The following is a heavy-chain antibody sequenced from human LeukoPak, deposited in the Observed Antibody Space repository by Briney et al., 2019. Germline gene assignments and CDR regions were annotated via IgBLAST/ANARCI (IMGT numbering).Heavy chain of an antibody. Sequence: GGSLRLFCAASGFTFSSYAMRWVRQAPGKGLEWVSSISGSGGSTYYADSVKGRFTISRDNSKNTLYLQMNSLRAEDTAVYYCAKDKRWTFDYWGQGTLVTVSS. CDR1: GFTFSSYA. CDR3: AKDKRWTFDY. D-gene: IGHD4-23*01. CDR2: ISGSGGST. V-gene: IGHV3-23*01. J-gene: IGHJ4*02.